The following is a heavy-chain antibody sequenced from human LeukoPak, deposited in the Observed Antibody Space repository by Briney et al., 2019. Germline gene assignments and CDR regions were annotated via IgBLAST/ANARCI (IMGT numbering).Heavy chain of an antibody. CDR2: IYYSGST. CDR1: GASITSNIFY. Sequence: SETLSLTCTVSGASITSNIFYWNWIRQSPGKGLEWIGNIYYSGSTNYNPSLKSRVTISVDTSKNQFSLKLSSVTAADTAVYFCARENAFDVWGQGTVVTVSS. J-gene: IGHJ3*01. CDR3: ARENAFDV. V-gene: IGHV4-61*05.